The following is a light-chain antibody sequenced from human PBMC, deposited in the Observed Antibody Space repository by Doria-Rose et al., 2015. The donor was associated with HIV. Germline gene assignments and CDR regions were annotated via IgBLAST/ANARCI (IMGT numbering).Light chain of an antibody. CDR1: QSTGSL. V-gene: IGKV1-39*01. CDR2: AAS. CDR3: QQSYSTPLT. Sequence: QVTQSPSSLSASVGDRVTITCRASQSTGSLLNWYQQKPGKAPKLLIYAASPLQNGVPSRFSGSGSGTDFTLTISSLQPEDFATYFCQQSYSTPLTFGGGTKVEIK. J-gene: IGKJ4*01.